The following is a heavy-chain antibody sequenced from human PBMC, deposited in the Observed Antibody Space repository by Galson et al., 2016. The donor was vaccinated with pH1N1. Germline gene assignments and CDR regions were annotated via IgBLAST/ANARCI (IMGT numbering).Heavy chain of an antibody. CDR3: ASQGASFDTYYYHFGMAV. Sequence: SLRLSCAASGFTFSDYPMHWVRQTPGKGLEWVANIKQDGSETYYVDSVKGRFTISRDNAKSSLYLQMHSLRPEDAAVYYCASQGASFDTYYYHFGMAVWGQGTTVSVSS. V-gene: IGHV3-7*01. D-gene: IGHD3-9*01. J-gene: IGHJ6*02. CDR2: IKQDGSET. CDR1: GFTFSDYP.